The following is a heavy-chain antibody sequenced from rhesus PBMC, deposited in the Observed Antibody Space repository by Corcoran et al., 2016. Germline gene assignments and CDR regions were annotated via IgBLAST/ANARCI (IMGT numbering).Heavy chain of an antibody. CDR3: ARSPLGYAHFDV. Sequence: QVQLQESGPGVVKPSETLSLTCAVSGGSISDSYRWSWLRQPPGKGLEWIGDIYGRRTSTNYNPSLKSRVTISTDTSKNQFSLKLSSVTAADTAVYYCARSPLGYAHFDVWGPGVLVTVSS. J-gene: IGHJ5-1*01. CDR2: IYGRRTST. CDR1: GGSISDSYR. D-gene: IGHD3-34*01. V-gene: IGHV4S10*01.